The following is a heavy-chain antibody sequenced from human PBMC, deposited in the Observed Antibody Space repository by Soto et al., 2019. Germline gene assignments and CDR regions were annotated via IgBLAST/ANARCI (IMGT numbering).Heavy chain of an antibody. CDR1: GFTFTRYS. CDR2: ISSTTNYI. Sequence: GSLSISCAASGFTFTRYSMNWVRQAPGKGLEWVSSISSTTNYIYYADSMKGRFTVSRDNAKNSVYLEMNSLSAEDTAVYYCARESEDLTSNFDYWGQGTLVTVS. J-gene: IGHJ4*02. V-gene: IGHV3-21*01. CDR3: ARESEDLTSNFDY.